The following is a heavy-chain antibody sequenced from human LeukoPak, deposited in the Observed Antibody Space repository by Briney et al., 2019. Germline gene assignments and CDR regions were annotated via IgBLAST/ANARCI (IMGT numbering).Heavy chain of an antibody. J-gene: IGHJ4*02. Sequence: RESGPALVKPTQTPTLTCTFSGFSLGTSGMCVSWIRQPPGKALEWLARIDWDDDKYYSTSLRTRLTISKDTSKNQVVLTMTNMDPVDTATYYCARAFPTVTTFDYWGQGTLVTVSS. CDR2: IDWDDDK. CDR3: ARAFPTVTTFDY. CDR1: GFSLGTSGMC. D-gene: IGHD4-17*01. V-gene: IGHV2-70*11.